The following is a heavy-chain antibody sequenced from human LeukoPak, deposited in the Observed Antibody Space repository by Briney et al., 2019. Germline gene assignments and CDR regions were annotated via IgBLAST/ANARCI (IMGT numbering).Heavy chain of an antibody. J-gene: IGHJ4*02. CDR1: GFTFRTYA. D-gene: IGHD3-10*01. CDR2: ISGSGGSA. Sequence: GGSLRLSCAASGFTFRTYAMSWVRQTPGKGLEWVSAISGSGGSAYYADSVKGRFTISRDNSKNTLFLQVNTLRAEDTAVYFCAKYDYYGSGSPLGAYFDYWGQGTLVTVSS. CDR3: AKYDYYGSGSPLGAYFDY. V-gene: IGHV3-23*01.